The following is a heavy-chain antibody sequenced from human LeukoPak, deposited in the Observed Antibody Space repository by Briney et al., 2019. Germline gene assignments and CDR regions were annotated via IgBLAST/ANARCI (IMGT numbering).Heavy chain of an antibody. CDR3: ARDLKRWLQSDAFDI. CDR1: GYTFTSYY. V-gene: IGHV1-46*03. Sequence: GASVKVSCKASGYTFTSYYMHWVRQAPGQGLEWMGIINPSGGSTSYAQKFQGRVTMTRDTPTSTVYMELSSLRSEDTAVYYCARDLKRWLQSDAFDIWGQGTMVTVSS. J-gene: IGHJ3*02. CDR2: INPSGGST. D-gene: IGHD5-24*01.